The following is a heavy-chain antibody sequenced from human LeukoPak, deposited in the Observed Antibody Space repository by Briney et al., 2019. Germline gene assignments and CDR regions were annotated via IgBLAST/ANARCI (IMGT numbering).Heavy chain of an antibody. CDR1: AGSLSSSSYY. CDR2: IYYSGST. J-gene: IGHJ4*02. D-gene: IGHD3-16*01. V-gene: IGHV4-39*01. CDR3: APFLLRGAYFDY. Sequence: SETLSLTCTVSAGSLSSSSYYWGWLRQPPGTGLEWIGRIYYSGSTYYNPSLKSRVTISVDTSQNQFSLKRSSVTAADTAVYYCAPFLLRGAYFDYWGQGTLVTVSS.